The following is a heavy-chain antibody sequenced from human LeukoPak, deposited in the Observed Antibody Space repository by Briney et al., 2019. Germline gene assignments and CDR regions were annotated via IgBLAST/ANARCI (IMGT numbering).Heavy chain of an antibody. D-gene: IGHD1-26*01. J-gene: IGHJ5*02. CDR1: GFTFSSYA. CDR2: ISGSGGWS. CDR3: AKGTWSSS. V-gene: IGHV3-23*01. Sequence: GGSLRLSCAASGFTFSSYAMSWVRQAPGKGLEWVSTISGSGGWSYYTDSVKGRFTISRDNSKNTVYLQMNSLRADDTALYFFAKGTWSSSWGQGTLLTVSS.